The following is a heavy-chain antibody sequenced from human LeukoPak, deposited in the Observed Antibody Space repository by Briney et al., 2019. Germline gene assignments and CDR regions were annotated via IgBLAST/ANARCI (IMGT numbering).Heavy chain of an antibody. Sequence: PGGSLRHSCAASTFTFSNFGMHWVRQAPGKGLEWVAVIWYDGSNIYYADSVKGRFTVSRDNSKNTLYLQMNSLRAEDTAVYYCARDLKSGYSFGFDLWGRGTLVTVSP. CDR2: IWYDGSNI. J-gene: IGHJ4*02. D-gene: IGHD5-18*01. CDR3: ARDLKSGYSFGFDL. V-gene: IGHV3-33*01. CDR1: TFTFSNFG.